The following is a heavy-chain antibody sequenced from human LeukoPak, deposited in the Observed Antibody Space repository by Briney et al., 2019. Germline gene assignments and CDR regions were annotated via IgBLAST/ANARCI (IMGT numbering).Heavy chain of an antibody. CDR3: AKGFSGSYYLDYYFDY. V-gene: IGHV3-21*01. J-gene: IGHJ4*02. CDR2: ISSSSSYI. CDR1: GFTFNTYS. D-gene: IGHD3-10*01. Sequence: GGSLRLSCAASGFTFNTYSMNWVRQAPGKGLEWVSSISSSSSYIYYADSVKGRFNISRDNAKNSLYLQMNSLRAEDTAVYYCAKGFSGSYYLDYYFDYWGQGTLVTVSS.